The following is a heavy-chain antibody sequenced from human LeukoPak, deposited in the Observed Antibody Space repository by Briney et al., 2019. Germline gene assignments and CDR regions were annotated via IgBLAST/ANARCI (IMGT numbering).Heavy chain of an antibody. V-gene: IGHV3-23*01. CDR2: VSGSGGST. J-gene: IGHJ6*02. CDR1: GFTFSSYA. D-gene: IGHD5-18*01. CDR3: AKGVIAMVPRYGMDV. Sequence: GGSLRLSCAASGFTFSSYAMSWVRQAPGKGLEWVSAVSGSGGSTYYADSVKGRFTISRDNSKNTLYLQMNSLRAEDTAVYYCAKGVIAMVPRYGMDVWGQGTTVTVSS.